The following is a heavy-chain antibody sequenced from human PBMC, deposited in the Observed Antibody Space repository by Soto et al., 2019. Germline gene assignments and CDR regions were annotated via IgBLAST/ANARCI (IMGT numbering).Heavy chain of an antibody. V-gene: IGHV1-8*01. D-gene: IGHD1-26*01. CDR2: RNPNIANT. CDR1: GYTFTSYD. Sequence: QVQLVQSGAEVKKPGASVKVSCKASGYTFTSYDINWGRQATGQGLEWMGWRNPNIANTGYAQKFQGRVTMTRNTSISTAYMELRSLRSEDTTVYYCAREWVRGMDVWGQGTTVTVSS. CDR3: AREWVRGMDV. J-gene: IGHJ6*02.